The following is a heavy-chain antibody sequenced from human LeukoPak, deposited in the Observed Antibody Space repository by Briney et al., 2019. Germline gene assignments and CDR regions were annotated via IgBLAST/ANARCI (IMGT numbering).Heavy chain of an antibody. J-gene: IGHJ2*01. CDR3: AKAIAVQGWYFDL. CDR2: ISGSGGST. Sequence: GGSLRLSCAASGFTFSIYAMSWVRQAPGKGLEWVSSISGSGGSTDYADSVKGRCTISGDNSKNTLNLQMNSLRAEDTAVYYCAKAIAVQGWYFDLWGRGTLVTVSS. CDR1: GFTFSIYA. D-gene: IGHD6-19*01. V-gene: IGHV3-23*01.